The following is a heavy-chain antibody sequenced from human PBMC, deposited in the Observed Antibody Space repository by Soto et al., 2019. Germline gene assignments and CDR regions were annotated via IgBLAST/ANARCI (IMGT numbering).Heavy chain of an antibody. J-gene: IGHJ6*02. CDR1: GGSIRSGGYY. CDR2: IYYSGST. D-gene: IGHD5-12*01. Sequence: SETLSLTCTVSGGSIRSGGYYWSWIRQHPGKGLEWIGYIYYSGSTYYNPSLKSRVTISVDTSKNQFSLKLSSVTAADTAVYYCARGYSGYDPYYYGMDVWGQGTTVTVSS. V-gene: IGHV4-31*03. CDR3: ARGYSGYDPYYYGMDV.